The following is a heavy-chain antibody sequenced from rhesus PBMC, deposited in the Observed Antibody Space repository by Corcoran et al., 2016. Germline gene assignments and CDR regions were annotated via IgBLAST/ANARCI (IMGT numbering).Heavy chain of an antibody. Sequence: QVQLQESGPGLVKPSETLSLTCAVSGYSISSGYSWSWIRQSPGKGLEWIGYITYSGSTRYTPSLKSRVTISRDTSKNQFSLTLSSVTAADPAVYYCTRAGVWGRGLLVTVSS. J-gene: IGHJ5-2*02. CDR2: ITYSGST. V-gene: IGHV4-122*02. CDR1: GYSISSGYS. CDR3: TRAGV.